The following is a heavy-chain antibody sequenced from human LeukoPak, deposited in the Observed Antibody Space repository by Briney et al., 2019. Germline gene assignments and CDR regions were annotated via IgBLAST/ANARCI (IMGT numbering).Heavy chain of an antibody. CDR3: AREGMAIGDY. CDR2: ISSSGGTI. J-gene: IGHJ4*02. Sequence: GGSLRLSCAASGFTFSSYAMNWVRQAPGKGLEWVSYISSSGGTIYYADSVKGRFTISRDNAKNSLYLQMNSLRAEDTAVYYCAREGMAIGDYWGQGTLVTVSP. V-gene: IGHV3-48*03. CDR1: GFTFSSYA. D-gene: IGHD5-24*01.